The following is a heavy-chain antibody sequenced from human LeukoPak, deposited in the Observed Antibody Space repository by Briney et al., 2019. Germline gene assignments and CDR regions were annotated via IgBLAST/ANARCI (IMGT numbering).Heavy chain of an antibody. Sequence: PSQILSLTCTVSGGSISSGDYYWSWIRQPPGKGLEWIGYIYYSGSTYYNPSLKSRVTISVDTSKNQFSLKLSSVTAADTAVYYCARGKTIFRQFDYWGQGTLVTVSS. CDR3: ARGKTIFRQFDY. V-gene: IGHV4-30-4*01. CDR2: IYYSGST. J-gene: IGHJ4*02. CDR1: GGSISSGDYY. D-gene: IGHD3-9*01.